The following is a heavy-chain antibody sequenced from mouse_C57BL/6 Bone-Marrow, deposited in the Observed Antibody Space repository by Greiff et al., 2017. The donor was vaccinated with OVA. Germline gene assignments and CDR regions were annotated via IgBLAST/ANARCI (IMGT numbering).Heavy chain of an antibody. CDR3: ARWRDGYYGGFAY. Sequence: EVKLVEPGGGLVQPGESLKLSCESNEYAFPSHDMSWVRKTPEQRLELVAAINSDGGSTYYPDNIERRFIMTGDNTTTTLYMQMSSLRSEDTALYYCARWRDGYYGGFAYWGQGTLVTVSA. J-gene: IGHJ3*01. D-gene: IGHD2-3*01. CDR1: EYAFPSHD. V-gene: IGHV5-2*01. CDR2: INSDGGST.